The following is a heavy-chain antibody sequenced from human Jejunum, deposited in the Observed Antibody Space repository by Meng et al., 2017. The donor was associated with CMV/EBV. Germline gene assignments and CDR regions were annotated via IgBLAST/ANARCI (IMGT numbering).Heavy chain of an antibody. CDR2: VYYTGGT. V-gene: IGHV4-59*03. CDR1: SISTYS. CDR3: TRRATYCTDTTCRAWFDP. Sequence: SISTYSWTWIRQSPGKGLEWIGYVYYTGGTSYNPSLKGRVTMSVDTSKNQFPLSLSSVTAADTAVYYCTRRATYCTDTTCRAWFDPWGQGTLVTVSS. J-gene: IGHJ5*02. D-gene: IGHD2-8*02.